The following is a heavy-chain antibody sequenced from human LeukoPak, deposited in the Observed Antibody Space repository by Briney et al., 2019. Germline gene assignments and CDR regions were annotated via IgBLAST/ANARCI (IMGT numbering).Heavy chain of an antibody. CDR2: INQDGSDK. V-gene: IGHV3-7*03. D-gene: IGHD1/OR15-1a*01. CDR1: GFTLSSYW. CDR3: GRIAINANNGMDV. Sequence: PGGSLRLSCAASGFTLSSYWMNWVRQAPGNGLEWVAYINQDGSDKFYVDSVKGRFTISRDNAKNSLSLQMNSLRTEDTAVYYCGRIAINANNGMDVWGQGTTVTVSS. J-gene: IGHJ6*02.